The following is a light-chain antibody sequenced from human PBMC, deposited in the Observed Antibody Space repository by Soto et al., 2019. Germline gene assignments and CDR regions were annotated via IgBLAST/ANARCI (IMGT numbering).Light chain of an antibody. V-gene: IGKV1-5*01. CDR1: QSISSW. CDR3: QQYNSYWT. J-gene: IGKJ1*01. Sequence: DIQMTQSPSTLSASVGDRVTITCRASQSISSWLAWYQQKPGKAPKLLIYDASSLESGVPSRFSGSGSGTEFPLTISSLQPDDFATYYCQQYNSYWTFGHGTKVEIK. CDR2: DAS.